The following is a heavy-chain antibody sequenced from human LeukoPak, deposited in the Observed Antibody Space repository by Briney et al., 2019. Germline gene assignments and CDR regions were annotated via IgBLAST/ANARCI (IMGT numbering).Heavy chain of an antibody. Sequence: PGGSLRLSCAASGFTFSSYAVSWVRRAPGKGLEWVSAIRGSGDDTYYADSVKSRFTISRDNSKNTLYLQMNSLRAEDTAVYYCAKAHDDWNYVYFRHWGQGTLVTVSS. D-gene: IGHD1-7*01. V-gene: IGHV3-23*01. CDR3: AKAHDDWNYVYFRH. J-gene: IGHJ1*01. CDR2: IRGSGDDT. CDR1: GFTFSSYA.